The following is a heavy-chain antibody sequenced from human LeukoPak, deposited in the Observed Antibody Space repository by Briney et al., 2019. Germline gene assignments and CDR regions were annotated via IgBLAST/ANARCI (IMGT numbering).Heavy chain of an antibody. CDR1: GFTFSSYG. Sequence: GGSLRLSCAASGFTFSSYGMHWVRQAPGKGLEWVAVISYDVGKKYYADSVKGRFTISRDNSKNTLYLQMNSLRAEDTAVYYCARAFRLLWSGFDPWGQGTLVTVSS. J-gene: IGHJ5*02. V-gene: IGHV3-30*03. D-gene: IGHD3-10*01. CDR3: ARAFRLLWSGFDP. CDR2: ISYDVGKK.